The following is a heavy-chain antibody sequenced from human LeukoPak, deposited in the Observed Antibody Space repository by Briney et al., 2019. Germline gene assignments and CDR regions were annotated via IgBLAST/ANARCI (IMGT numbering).Heavy chain of an antibody. CDR3: ALAGKRDDDAFDI. J-gene: IGHJ3*02. D-gene: IGHD6-19*01. CDR1: GGSFSGYY. CDR2: INHSGST. V-gene: IGHV4-34*01. Sequence: PSETLSLTCAVYGGSFSGYYWSWIRQPPGKGLEWIGEINHSGSTNYNPSLKSRVTISVDTSKNQFSLKLSSVTAADTAVYYCALAGKRDDDAFDIWGQGTMVTVSP.